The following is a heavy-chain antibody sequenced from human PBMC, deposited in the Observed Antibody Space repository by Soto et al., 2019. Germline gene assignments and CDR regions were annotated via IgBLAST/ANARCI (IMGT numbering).Heavy chain of an antibody. Sequence: KQSQTLSLTCAISGDSVSSNSAAWNWIRQSPSRGLEWLGRTYYRSKWYNDYAVSVKSRITINPDTSKNQFSLQLNSVTPEDTAVYYCAREQELRFLEWLYDAFDIWGQGTMVTVSS. D-gene: IGHD3-3*01. CDR1: GDSVSSNSAA. CDR2: TYYRSKWYN. J-gene: IGHJ3*02. V-gene: IGHV6-1*01. CDR3: AREQELRFLEWLYDAFDI.